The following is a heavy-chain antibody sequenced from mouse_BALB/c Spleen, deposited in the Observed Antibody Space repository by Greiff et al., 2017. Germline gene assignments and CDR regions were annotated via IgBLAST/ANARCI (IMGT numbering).Heavy chain of an antibody. J-gene: IGHJ4*01. CDR2: IYPGGGYT. Sequence: VKLVESGAELVRPGTSVKISCKASGYTFTNYWLGWVKQRPGHGLEWIGDIYPGGGYTNYNEKFKGKATLTADTSSSTAYMQLSSLTSEDSAVYFCARGGYGNHYYAMDYWGQGTSVTVSS. CDR1: GYTFTNYW. D-gene: IGHD2-10*02. CDR3: ARGGYGNHYYAMDY. V-gene: IGHV1-63*02.